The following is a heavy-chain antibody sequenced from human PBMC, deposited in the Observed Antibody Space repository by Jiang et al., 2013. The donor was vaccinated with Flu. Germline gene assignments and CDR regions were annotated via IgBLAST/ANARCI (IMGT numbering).Heavy chain of an antibody. CDR2: IYYNGST. CDR3: ARHATGHYYGSSGYFFDY. Sequence: LLKPSETLSLTCTVSSGSISSRSYYWGWIRQPPGKGLEYIGNIYYNGSTYYRPSLKRRVTISVDTSKNQFSLKLSSVTAADTAVYYCARHATGHYYGSSGYFFDYWGQGTLVTVSS. CDR1: SGSISSRSYY. D-gene: IGHD3-22*01. V-gene: IGHV4-39*01. J-gene: IGHJ4*02.